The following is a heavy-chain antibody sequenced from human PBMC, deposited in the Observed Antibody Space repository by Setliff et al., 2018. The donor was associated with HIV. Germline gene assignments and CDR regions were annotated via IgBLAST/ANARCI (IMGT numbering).Heavy chain of an antibody. CDR1: GFSFSSYG. D-gene: IGHD3-22*01. J-gene: IGHJ4*02. CDR2: IWYDGRNK. Sequence: GGSLRLSCAASGFSFSSYGMHWVRQAPGKGLDWVATIWYDGRNKHYADSVKGRFTISRDNSKNTLYLQMNSLRAEDTAVYYCARGALISWDSSDDLWYWGQGTLVTVSS. V-gene: IGHV3-33*08. CDR3: ARGALISWDSSDDLWY.